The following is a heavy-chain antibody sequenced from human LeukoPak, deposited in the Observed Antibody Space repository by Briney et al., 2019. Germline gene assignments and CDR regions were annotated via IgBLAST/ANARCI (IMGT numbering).Heavy chain of an antibody. CDR1: GYTFTSYA. D-gene: IGHD3-3*01. J-gene: IGHJ6*03. CDR3: ARGQSALRFLDYYMDV. CDR2: IIPIFGTA. Sequence: GASVKVSCKASGYTFTSYAISWVRQAPGQGLEWMGGIIPIFGTANYAQKFQGRVTITTDESTSTAYMELSSLRSEDTAVYYCARGQSALRFLDYYMDVWGKGTTVTVSS. V-gene: IGHV1-69*05.